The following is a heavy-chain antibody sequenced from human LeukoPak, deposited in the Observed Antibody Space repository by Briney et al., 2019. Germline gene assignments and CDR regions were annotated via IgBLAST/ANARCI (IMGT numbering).Heavy chain of an antibody. V-gene: IGHV3-15*07. CDR1: GFTFNNAW. CDR2: IKSKTDGGTI. J-gene: IGHJ4*02. Sequence: GGSLRLSCAASGFTFNNAWMNWVRQAPGKGLEWVGRIKSKTDGGTIDSAAPVKGRFTISRDDSKNTLYLQMNSLKIEDAAVYYCTTEGGTEYSSSWSDGGFDFWGQGTLVTVSS. CDR3: TTEGGTEYSSSWSDGGFDF. D-gene: IGHD6-13*01.